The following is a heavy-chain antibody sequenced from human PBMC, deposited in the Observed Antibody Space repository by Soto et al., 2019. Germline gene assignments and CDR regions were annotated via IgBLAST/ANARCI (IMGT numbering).Heavy chain of an antibody. Sequence: QVQLVESGGRVVQPGRSLRLSCATSGFNFYSHGMHWVRQSPGKGLEWVAVISYDGSNKYYMESVKGRFTISRDNSKNTLSLQMNSPRAEDTAVYYCAKDLSGVTVIDATQGFDSWGQGTLVTVSS. J-gene: IGHJ4*02. V-gene: IGHV3-30*18. D-gene: IGHD2-15*01. CDR1: GFNFYSHG. CDR3: AKDLSGVTVIDATQGFDS. CDR2: ISYDGSNK.